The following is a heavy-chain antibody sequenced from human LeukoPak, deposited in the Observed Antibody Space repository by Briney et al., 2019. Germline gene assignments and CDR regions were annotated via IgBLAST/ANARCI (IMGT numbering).Heavy chain of an antibody. CDR2: ISSSSSTI. CDR3: ARSPEGYYYYYMDV. CDR1: GFTFSSYW. Sequence: GGSLRLSCAASGFTFSSYWMSWVRQAPGKGLEWVSYISSSSSTIYYADSVKGRFTISRDNAKNSLYLQMNSLRAEDTAVYYCARSPEGYYYYYMDVWGKGTTVTVSS. V-gene: IGHV3-48*01. J-gene: IGHJ6*03. D-gene: IGHD1-14*01.